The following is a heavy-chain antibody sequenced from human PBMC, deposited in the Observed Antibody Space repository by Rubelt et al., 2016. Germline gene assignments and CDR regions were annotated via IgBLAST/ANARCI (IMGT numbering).Heavy chain of an antibody. V-gene: IGHV3-74*02. CDR2: INSDGSST. CDR1: GFTFSSYA. CDR3: ARLVRGVILFSP. Sequence: VQLVESGVGVVQPGRSLRLSCAASGFTFSSYAMHWVRQAPGKGLVWVSRINSDGSSTSYADSVKCRLIISRDNAKSTLYLQMNRLRAEDTAVYYCARLVRGVILFSPWGQGTLVTVSS. D-gene: IGHD3-10*01. J-gene: IGHJ5*02.